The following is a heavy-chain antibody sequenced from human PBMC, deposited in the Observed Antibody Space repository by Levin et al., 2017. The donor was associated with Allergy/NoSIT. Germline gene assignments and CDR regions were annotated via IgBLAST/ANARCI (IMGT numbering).Heavy chain of an antibody. V-gene: IGHV4-39*07. CDR2: VYYSGYT. CDR1: GGSIRTSGYY. D-gene: IGHD6-19*01. J-gene: IGHJ2*01. Sequence: PSETLSLTCTVSGGSIRTSGYYWGWIRQPPGKGLEWIGSVYYSGYTYYRPFLRSRVTISVDATKNQFSLKLTSVTAADTAVYYCARDQGSSGWPGYFDLWGRGTLVTVSS. CDR3: ARDQGSSGWPGYFDL.